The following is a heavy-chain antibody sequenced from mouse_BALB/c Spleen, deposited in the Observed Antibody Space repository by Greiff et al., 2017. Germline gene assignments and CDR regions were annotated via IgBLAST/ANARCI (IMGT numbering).Heavy chain of an antibody. J-gene: IGHJ2*01. V-gene: IGHV14-3*02. CDR2: IDPANGNT. CDR3: ATLITEGFDY. CDR1: GFNIKDTY. Sequence: VQLQQSGAELVKPGASVKLSCTASGFNIKDTYMHWVKQRPEQGLEWIGRIDPANGNTKYDPKFQGKATITADTSSNTAYLQLSSLTSEDTAVYYCATLITEGFDYWGQGTTRTVSS. D-gene: IGHD1-1*01.